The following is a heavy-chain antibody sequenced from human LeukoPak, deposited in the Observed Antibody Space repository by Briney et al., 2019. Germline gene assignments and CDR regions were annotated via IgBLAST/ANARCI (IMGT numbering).Heavy chain of an antibody. D-gene: IGHD3-22*01. Sequence: GASVKVSCKASGYTFSNYYVHWVRQAPGQGPEWMGIIKPSGGGTSYALKFQGRVTLTRDTSTSTACMELSSLRSEDTAVYHCARDHFDSSGYHYLLGYFEHWGQGTLVTVSS. J-gene: IGHJ1*01. CDR2: IKPSGGGT. V-gene: IGHV1-46*01. CDR1: GYTFSNYY. CDR3: ARDHFDSSGYHYLLGYFEH.